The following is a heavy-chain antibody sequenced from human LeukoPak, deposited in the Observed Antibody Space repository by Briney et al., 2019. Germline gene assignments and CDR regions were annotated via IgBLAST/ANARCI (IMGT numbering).Heavy chain of an antibody. CDR2: IYSSGST. D-gene: IGHD3-22*01. CDR1: GGSISSSSYY. V-gene: IGHV4-39*07. CDR3: ARVVPGAAHHDSSGYYYYYYGMDV. J-gene: IGHJ6*02. Sequence: SETLSLTCTVSGGSISSSSYYWGWIRLPPGKGLEWVGSIYSSGSTYYNPSLKSRVTISVDTSKNPFSLKLSSVTAADTAVYYCARVVPGAAHHDSSGYYYYYYGMDVWGQGTTVTVSS.